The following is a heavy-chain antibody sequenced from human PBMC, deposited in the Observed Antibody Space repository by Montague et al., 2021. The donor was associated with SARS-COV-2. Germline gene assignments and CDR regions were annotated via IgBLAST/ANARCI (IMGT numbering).Heavy chain of an antibody. CDR3: ARDEGSHSIYYYDSSGYYVY. CDR1: GFTLRNYY. V-gene: IGHV3-11*05. D-gene: IGHD3-22*01. CDR2: ISSSGSYR. J-gene: IGHJ4*02. Sequence: PLRLSCAASGFTLRNYYISWIRQAPGKGLEWVSYISSSGSYRDYADSVKGRFTISRGTGRNSVHLQIDSLRAEDTAVYYCARDEGSHSIYYYDSSGYYVYWGQGTPVTVSS.